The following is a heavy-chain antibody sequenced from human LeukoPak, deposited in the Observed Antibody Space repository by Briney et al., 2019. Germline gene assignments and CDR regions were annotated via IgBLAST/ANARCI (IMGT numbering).Heavy chain of an antibody. Sequence: GGSLRLSCAASGFTFSSYSMNWIRQAPGKGLEWLSYISSSSSTIYYGVSVKGRFTISRDNAKNSLYLQMNSLRDEDTAVYYCARGGIAAAGTSFDYWGQGILVTVSS. CDR2: ISSSSSTI. J-gene: IGHJ4*02. CDR3: ARGGIAAAGTSFDY. CDR1: GFTFSSYS. D-gene: IGHD6-13*01. V-gene: IGHV3-48*02.